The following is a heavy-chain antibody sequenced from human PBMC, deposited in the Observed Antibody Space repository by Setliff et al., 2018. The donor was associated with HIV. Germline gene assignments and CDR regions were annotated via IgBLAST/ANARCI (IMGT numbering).Heavy chain of an antibody. J-gene: IGHJ5*02. V-gene: IGHV1-46*01. CDR3: IVNIVGPVTGLDR. CDR1: GYTFTDYY. CDR2: INPSGGDT. Sequence: ASVKVSCKASGYTFTDYYMHWGRQAPGQGLEWMGTINPSGGDTIYAPEFQGRVTMTTDTSTRTAYMELSGLTSEDTAVYFCIVNIVGPVTGLDRWGPGTLVTVSS. D-gene: IGHD1-26*01.